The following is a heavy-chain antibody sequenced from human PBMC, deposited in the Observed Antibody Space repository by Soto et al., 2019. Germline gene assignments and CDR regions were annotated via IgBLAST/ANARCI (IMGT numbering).Heavy chain of an antibody. J-gene: IGHJ4*02. CDR1: GFAFRDFA. CDR2: ITWNGVAM. Sequence: GGSLRLSCAASGFAFRDFAMHWVRQTPGKGLEWVSGITWNGVAMGYADSVRGRFTISRDDAKNSLYLQMNSLRAEDTAVYYCAKASTASVVITGFEYWGQGALVTVSS. V-gene: IGHV3-9*01. CDR3: AKASTASVVITGFEY. D-gene: IGHD3-22*01.